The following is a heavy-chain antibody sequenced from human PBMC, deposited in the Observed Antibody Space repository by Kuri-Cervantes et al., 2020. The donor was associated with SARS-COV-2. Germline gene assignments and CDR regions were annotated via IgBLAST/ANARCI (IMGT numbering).Heavy chain of an antibody. CDR3: ARDPWGADISGWKRPFDY. CDR1: GFIFSDYA. V-gene: IGHV3-30*14. CDR2: ISYDGRNT. Sequence: LSLTCEASGFIFSDYAIDWVRQAPGKGLEWVAIISYDGRNTKFADSVKGRFTISRDNSKNVVYLQMNSLRIEDTAEYFCARDPWGADISGWKRPFDYWGQGTLVTVSS. D-gene: IGHD6-19*01. J-gene: IGHJ4*02.